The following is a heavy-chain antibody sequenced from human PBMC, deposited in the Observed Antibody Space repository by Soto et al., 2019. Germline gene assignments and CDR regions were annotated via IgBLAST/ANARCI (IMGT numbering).Heavy chain of an antibody. J-gene: IGHJ4*02. CDR2: ISGSGGST. CDR1: GFTFSSYS. Sequence: GGSLRLSCAASGFTFSSYSMNWVRQAPGKGLEWVSAISGSGGSTYYADSVKGRFTISRDNSKNTLYLQMNSLRAEDTAVYYCFTIFGVAPRRYFDYWGQGTLVTVPQ. D-gene: IGHD3-3*01. CDR3: FTIFGVAPRRYFDY. V-gene: IGHV3-23*01.